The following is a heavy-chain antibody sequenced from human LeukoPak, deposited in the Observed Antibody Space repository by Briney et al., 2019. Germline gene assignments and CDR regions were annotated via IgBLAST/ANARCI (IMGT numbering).Heavy chain of an antibody. V-gene: IGHV1-2*02. CDR3: VREARAGNWFDP. J-gene: IGHJ5*02. CDR1: VYTFTTYY. CDR2: INPDSGGT. Sequence: ASVTVSCKASVYTFTTYYIHWVRQAPVQGLEWMGWINPDSGGTNYAQKFQGRVTMTRDTSISTVYMDLSMLRSDDTAIYYFVREARAGNWFDPWGQGTLVIVSS.